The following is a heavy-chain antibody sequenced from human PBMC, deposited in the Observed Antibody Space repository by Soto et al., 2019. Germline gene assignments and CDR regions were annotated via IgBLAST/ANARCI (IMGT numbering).Heavy chain of an antibody. D-gene: IGHD4-17*01. V-gene: IGHV3-33*01. CDR2: IWYDGSNK. J-gene: IGHJ4*02. Sequence: QVQLVESGGGVVQPGRSLRLSCAASGFTFSSYGMHWVRQAPGKGLEWVAVIWYDGSNKYYADSVKGRFTISRDNSKNTLYLQMNSLRAGDTAVYYCARATLGDYGGGDFDYWGQGTLVTVSS. CDR1: GFTFSSYG. CDR3: ARATLGDYGGGDFDY.